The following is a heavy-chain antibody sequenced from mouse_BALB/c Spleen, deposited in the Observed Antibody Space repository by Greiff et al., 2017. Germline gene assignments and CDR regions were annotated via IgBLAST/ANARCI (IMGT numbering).Heavy chain of an antibody. D-gene: IGHD2-14*01. CDR3: ARHFDRYDGSWFAY. CDR2: ISSGGSYT. Sequence: EVKLVESGGDLVKPGGSLKLSCAASGFTFSSYGMSWVRQTPDKRLEWVATISSGGSYTYYPDSVKGRFTISRDNAKNTLYLQMSSLKSEDTAMYYCARHFDRYDGSWFAYWGQGTLVTVSA. CDR1: GFTFSSYG. J-gene: IGHJ3*01. V-gene: IGHV5-6*01.